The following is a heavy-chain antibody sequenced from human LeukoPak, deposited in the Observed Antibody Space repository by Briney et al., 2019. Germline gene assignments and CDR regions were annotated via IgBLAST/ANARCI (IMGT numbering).Heavy chain of an antibody. V-gene: IGHV3-43*01. Sequence: GGSLRLSCVASGFTFDDYTMHWVRQAPGKGLEWVSLIFSNGRSTYYVDSVKGRFTISRDNAKNSLYLQMNSLRAEDTAVYYCAELGITMIGGVWGKGTTVTISS. CDR1: GFTFDDYT. J-gene: IGHJ6*04. CDR2: IFSNGRST. D-gene: IGHD3-10*02. CDR3: AELGITMIGGV.